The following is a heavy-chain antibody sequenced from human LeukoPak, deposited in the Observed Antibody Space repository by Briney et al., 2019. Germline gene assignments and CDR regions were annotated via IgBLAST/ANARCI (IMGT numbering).Heavy chain of an antibody. V-gene: IGHV1-69*06. CDR2: IIPIFGTA. CDR3: AALRDYYDSSGYFSASLPDFQH. J-gene: IGHJ1*01. Sequence: GASVKVSCKASGGTFSSYAFSWVRQAPGQGLEWMGGIIPIFGTANYAQKFQGRVTITADKSTSTAYMELSSLRSEDTAVYYCAALRDYYDSSGYFSASLPDFQHWGQGTLVTVSS. D-gene: IGHD3-22*01. CDR1: GGTFSSYA.